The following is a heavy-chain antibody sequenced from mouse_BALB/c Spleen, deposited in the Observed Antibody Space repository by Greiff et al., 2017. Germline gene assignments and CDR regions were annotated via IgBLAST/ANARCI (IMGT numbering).Heavy chain of an antibody. Sequence: VQLQQSGAELAKPGASVKMSCKASGYTFTSYWMHWVKQRPGQGLEWIGYINPSTGYTEYNQKFKDKATLTADKSSSTAYMQLSSLTSEDSAVYYCARGDYDGPLFAYWGQGTLVTVSA. CDR3: ARGDYDGPLFAY. CDR1: GYTFTSYW. V-gene: IGHV1-7*01. J-gene: IGHJ3*01. D-gene: IGHD2-4*01. CDR2: INPSTGYT.